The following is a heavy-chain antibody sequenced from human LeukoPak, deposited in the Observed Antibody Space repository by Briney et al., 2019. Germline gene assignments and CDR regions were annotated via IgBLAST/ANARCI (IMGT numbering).Heavy chain of an antibody. CDR1: GFTLTTYA. CDR3: AKGQSRSGYFDA. Sequence: GGSLRLSCAASGFTLTTYAISWVRQAPGKGLEWVSSIGSGGSTFHADSVKGRFTISRDNSKNTLYLQMNSLTAEDTAVYYCAKGQSRSGYFDAWGQGTLVTVSS. V-gene: IGHV3-23*01. J-gene: IGHJ4*02. CDR2: IGSGGST.